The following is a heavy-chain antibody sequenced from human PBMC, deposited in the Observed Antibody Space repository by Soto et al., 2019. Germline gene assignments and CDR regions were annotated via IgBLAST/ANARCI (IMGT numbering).Heavy chain of an antibody. V-gene: IGHV1-69*12. J-gene: IGHJ4*02. Sequence: QVQLVQSGAAVKKPGSSVKVSCKASGGTFSSYAISWVRQAPGQGLEWMGGIIPIFGTANYAQKFQGRVTITADESTSTAYMELSSLRSEDTAVYYCARDGRYYDFWSGYYGLDYWGQGTLVTVSS. CDR3: ARDGRYYDFWSGYYGLDY. CDR2: IIPIFGTA. CDR1: GGTFSSYA. D-gene: IGHD3-3*01.